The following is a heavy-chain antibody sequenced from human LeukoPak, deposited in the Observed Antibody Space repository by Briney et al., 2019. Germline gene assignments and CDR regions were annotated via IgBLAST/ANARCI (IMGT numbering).Heavy chain of an antibody. V-gene: IGHV3-23*01. CDR3: AGLKGMDV. CDR1: GFTFSIYA. J-gene: IGHJ6*02. Sequence: GGSLRLSCAASGFTFSIYAMSWVRQAPGKGLEWVSSISSGGDTTYYADPVKGRFTISRDNSKNTLYLQMNSLRAEDTAVYYCAGLKGMDVWGQGTTVTVSS. CDR2: ISSGGDTT.